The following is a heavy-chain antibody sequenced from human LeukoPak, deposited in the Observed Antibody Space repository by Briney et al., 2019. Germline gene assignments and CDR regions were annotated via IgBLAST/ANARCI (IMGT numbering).Heavy chain of an antibody. CDR2: IYYSGST. Sequence: PSETLSLTCTVSGGSISSSSYYWGWIRQPPGKGLEWIGYIYYSGSTYYNPSLKSRVTISVDTSKNQFSLKLSSVTAADTAVYYCARDPGPYCSSTSCYFGNWFDPWGQGTLVTVSS. D-gene: IGHD2-2*01. CDR3: ARDPGPYCSSTSCYFGNWFDP. J-gene: IGHJ5*02. CDR1: GGSISSSSYY. V-gene: IGHV4-30-4*08.